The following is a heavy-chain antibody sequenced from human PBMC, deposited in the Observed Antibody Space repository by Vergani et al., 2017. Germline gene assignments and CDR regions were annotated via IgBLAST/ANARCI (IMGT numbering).Heavy chain of an antibody. V-gene: IGHV3-33*06. D-gene: IGHD4-17*01. Sequence: QVQLVESGGGVVQPGRSLRLSCTPSSFKLGVYGMHWVRQAPGRGLEWVSMTWYEGNNNYYADSVKGRFTISIDTSKKTLSLQMRSLRADDTAVYYCAKDGRENSDYGDFDYWGQGTLVTVSS. CDR2: TWYEGNNN. CDR1: SFKLGVYG. CDR3: AKDGRENSDYGDFDY. J-gene: IGHJ4*02.